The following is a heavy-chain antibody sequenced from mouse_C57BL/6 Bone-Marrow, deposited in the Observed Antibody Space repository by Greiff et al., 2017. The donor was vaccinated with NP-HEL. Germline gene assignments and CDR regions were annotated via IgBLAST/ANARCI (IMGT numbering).Heavy chain of an antibody. CDR2: IDPSDSYT. D-gene: IGHD1-1*01. Sequence: VQLQQPGAELVMPGALVKLSCKASGYTFTSYWMHWVKQRPGQGLEWIGEIDPSDSYTNYNQKFKGKSTLTVDKSSSTAYMQLSSLTSEDSAVYYCARSVVALDYWGQGTTLTVSS. CDR3: ARSVVALDY. J-gene: IGHJ2*01. CDR1: GYTFTSYW. V-gene: IGHV1-69*01.